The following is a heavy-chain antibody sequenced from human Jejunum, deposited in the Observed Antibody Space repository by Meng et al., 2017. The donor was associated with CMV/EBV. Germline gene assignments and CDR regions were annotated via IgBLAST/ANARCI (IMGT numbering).Heavy chain of an antibody. CDR3: ARGSIFVSFDS. Sequence: QVQLQESGPGLVKPSQTLSLTGSVSGGSIGSGDYYWSWIRQPPGKGLEWIGYIHDTGSTYYNPSLKSRVDISLGTSRNHFSLTLSSVTAEDTAVYFCARGSIFVSFDSWGQGTLVTVS. V-gene: IGHV4-30-4*08. D-gene: IGHD3-3*01. J-gene: IGHJ4*02. CDR1: GGSIGSGDYY. CDR2: IHDTGST.